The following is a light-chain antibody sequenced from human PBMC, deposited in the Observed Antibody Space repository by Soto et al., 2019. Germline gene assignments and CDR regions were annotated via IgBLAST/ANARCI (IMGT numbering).Light chain of an antibody. J-gene: IGLJ2*01. Sequence: QSALTQPASVSGSPGQSITISCTGTSNDVGNFNFVSWYQQHPGKAPKLLIYEVSHRPSGVSNRFSGSKAGNTASLPISGLQAEDEADYYCSSYTTSTTVIFGGGTKLTVL. CDR1: SNDVGNFNF. CDR2: EVS. CDR3: SSYTTSTTVI. V-gene: IGLV2-14*01.